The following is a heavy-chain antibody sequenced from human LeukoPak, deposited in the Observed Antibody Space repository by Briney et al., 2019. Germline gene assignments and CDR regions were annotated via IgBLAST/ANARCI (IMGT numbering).Heavy chain of an antibody. V-gene: IGHV3-9*01. D-gene: IGHD4-17*01. Sequence: GGSLRLSCAVSGFTFDDYAMHWVRQAPGKGLEWVSGISWNSGSIGYADSVKGRFTISRDNAKNSLYLQMNSLRAEDTALYYCAKAILDMTTVTSFDYWGQGTLVTVSS. CDR2: ISWNSGSI. J-gene: IGHJ4*02. CDR3: AKAILDMTTVTSFDY. CDR1: GFTFDDYA.